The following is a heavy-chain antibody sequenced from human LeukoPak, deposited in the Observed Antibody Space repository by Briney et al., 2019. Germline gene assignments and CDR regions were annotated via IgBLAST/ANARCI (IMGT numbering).Heavy chain of an antibody. Sequence: SETRASTFAVYGESFSDYYCSWIRHPPGKGLQWIGEINHSGSTNYNPSLKSRVTISVDTSKNQFSLKLSSVTAADTAVYYCAGSIAARLDYWGQGTLVTVSS. CDR1: GESFSDYY. CDR2: INHSGST. J-gene: IGHJ4*02. CDR3: AGSIAARLDY. D-gene: IGHD6-6*01. V-gene: IGHV4-34*01.